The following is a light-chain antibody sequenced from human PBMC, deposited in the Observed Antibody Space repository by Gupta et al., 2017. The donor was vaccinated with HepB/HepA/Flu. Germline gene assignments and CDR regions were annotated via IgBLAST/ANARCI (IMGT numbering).Light chain of an antibody. Sequence: QSVLTQPPSASGTPGQRVSISCSGSSSNIGSNPVNWYRQLPGTAPKLLIYNNNQRPSGVPDRFSASKSDTSASLAISGLQSEDEGDYFCAAWDDNLNGLYVFGMGTKVTVL. J-gene: IGLJ1*01. CDR3: AAWDDNLNGLYV. CDR1: SSNIGSNP. CDR2: NNN. V-gene: IGLV1-44*01.